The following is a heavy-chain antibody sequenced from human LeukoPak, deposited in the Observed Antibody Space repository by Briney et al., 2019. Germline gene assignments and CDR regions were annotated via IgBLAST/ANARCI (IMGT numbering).Heavy chain of an antibody. CDR2: INPNSGGT. CDR3: ARGDYYDFWSGSQDY. CDR1: GYTFTGYY. D-gene: IGHD3-3*01. J-gene: IGHJ4*02. Sequence: ASVKVSCKASGYTFTGYYMHWVRQAPGQGLEWMGWINPNSGGTNYAQKFQGRVTMTRDTSISTAYMELSRLRSDDTAVYYCARGDYYDFWSGSQDYWGQGTLVTVSS. V-gene: IGHV1-2*02.